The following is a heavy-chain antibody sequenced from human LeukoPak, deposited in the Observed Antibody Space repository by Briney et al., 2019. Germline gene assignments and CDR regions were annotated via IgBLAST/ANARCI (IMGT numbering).Heavy chain of an antibody. J-gene: IGHJ4*02. CDR1: GGSISSGGYY. CDR3: ARATVVSTRHFDY. V-gene: IGHV4-31*03. CDR2: IYYSGST. D-gene: IGHD4-23*01. Sequence: EPSETLSLTCTVSGGSISSGGYYWSWIRQHPGKGLEWIGYIYYSGSTYYNPSLKSRVTISVDTSKNQFSLKLSSVTAADTAVYYRARATVVSTRHFDYWGQGTLVTVSS.